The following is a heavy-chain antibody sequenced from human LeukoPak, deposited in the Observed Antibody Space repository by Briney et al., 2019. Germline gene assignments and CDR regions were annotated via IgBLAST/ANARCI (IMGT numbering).Heavy chain of an antibody. V-gene: IGHV4-39*01. J-gene: IGHJ6*03. CDR2: IYYSGST. Sequence: SETLSLTCAVSGGSISSNSYYWGWIRQPPGKGLEWIGSIYYSGSTYYNPSLKSRVTISVDTSKNQFSLKLSSVTAADTAVYYCARVISLRYRTTDYYYYYYMDVWGKGTTVTISS. CDR3: ARVISLRYRTTDYYYYYYMDV. CDR1: GGSISSNSYY. D-gene: IGHD3-10*01.